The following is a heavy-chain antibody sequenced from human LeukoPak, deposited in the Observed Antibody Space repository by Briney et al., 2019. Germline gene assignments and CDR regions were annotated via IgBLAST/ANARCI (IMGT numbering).Heavy chain of an antibody. CDR3: ARGGLENGYHANDGFDI. CDR1: GGSISGYH. D-gene: IGHD3-22*01. J-gene: IGHJ3*02. V-gene: IGHV4-59*01. CDR2: IYYSGST. Sequence: SETLSLTCTVSGGSISGYHWSWIRQPPGKGRDGIGYIYYSGSTKYNPSLKSRVTMSVDTSKNQFSLKLSSVTAADTAVYYCARGGLENGYHANDGFDICGQGTMVTVSS.